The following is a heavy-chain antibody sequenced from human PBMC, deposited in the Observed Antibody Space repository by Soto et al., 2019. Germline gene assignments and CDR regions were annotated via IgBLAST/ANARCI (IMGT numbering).Heavy chain of an antibody. CDR2: ISYDGSNK. J-gene: IGHJ1*01. CDR1: GFTFSSYG. V-gene: IGHV3-30*18. CDR3: AKAPGGSSGYYLAEYFQH. D-gene: IGHD3-22*01. Sequence: GGSLRLSCAASGFTFSSYGMHWVRQAPGKGLEWVAVISYDGSNKYYADSVKGRFTISRDNSKNTLYLQMNSLRAEDTAVYYCAKAPGGSSGYYLAEYFQHWGQGTLVTVSS.